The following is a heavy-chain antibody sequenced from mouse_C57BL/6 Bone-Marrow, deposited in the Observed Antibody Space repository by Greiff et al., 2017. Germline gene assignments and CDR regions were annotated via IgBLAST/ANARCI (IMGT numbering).Heavy chain of an antibody. D-gene: IGHD2-1*01. CDR3: TTYYGNWGTY. CDR2: IYPGNSDT. Sequence: VQLQQSGTVLARPGASVKMSCKTSGYTFTSYWMHWVKQRPGQGLEWIGAIYPGNSDTSYNQKFQGKAKLTAVTSATTAYMELSSLTNEDSAVYYCTTYYGNWGTYWGQGTLVTVSA. CDR1: GYTFTSYW. V-gene: IGHV1-5*01. J-gene: IGHJ3*01.